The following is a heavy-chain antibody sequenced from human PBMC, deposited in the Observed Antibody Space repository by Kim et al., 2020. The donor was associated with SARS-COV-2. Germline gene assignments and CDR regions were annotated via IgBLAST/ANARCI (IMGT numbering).Heavy chain of an antibody. V-gene: IGHV3-33*01. J-gene: IGHJ6*02. Sequence: GGSLRLSCAASGFTFSSYGMHWVRQAPGKGLEWVAVIWYDGSNKYYADSVKGRFTISRDNSKNTLYLQMNSLRAEDTAVYYCARDPQYVGFRKGGWGTQNPPDYYYYGMDVWGQGTTVTVSS. D-gene: IGHD6-19*01. CDR3: ARDPQYVGFRKGGWGTQNPPDYYYYGMDV. CDR1: GFTFSSYG. CDR2: IWYDGSNK.